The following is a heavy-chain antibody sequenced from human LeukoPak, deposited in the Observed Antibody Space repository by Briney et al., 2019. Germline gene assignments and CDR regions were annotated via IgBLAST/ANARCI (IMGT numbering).Heavy chain of an antibody. CDR2: ISGSGGST. CDR3: AKDSPQLRLGPYYFGY. J-gene: IGHJ4*02. D-gene: IGHD3-16*01. V-gene: IGHV3-23*01. Sequence: GGSLRLSCAGSGFTFSSYAMSWVRQAPGKGLEWVSAISGSGGSTYYADSVKGRFTISRDNSKNTLYLQMNSLRAEDTAVYYSAKDSPQLRLGPYYFGYWGQGTLVTVSS. CDR1: GFTFSSYA.